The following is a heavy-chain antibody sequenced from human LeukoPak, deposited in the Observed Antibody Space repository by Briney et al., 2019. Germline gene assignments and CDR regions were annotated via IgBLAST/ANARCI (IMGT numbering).Heavy chain of an antibody. Sequence: ASVKVSCKASGYTFTSYGISWVRQAPGQGLEWMGWISAYNGNTNYAQKLQGRVTMTTDTSTSTAYMELRSLRSDDTAVYYCARDTLTGSGLDALDIWGQGTMVTVSS. CDR3: ARDTLTGSGLDALDI. CDR2: ISAYNGNT. V-gene: IGHV1-18*01. J-gene: IGHJ3*02. CDR1: GYTFTSYG. D-gene: IGHD3-9*01.